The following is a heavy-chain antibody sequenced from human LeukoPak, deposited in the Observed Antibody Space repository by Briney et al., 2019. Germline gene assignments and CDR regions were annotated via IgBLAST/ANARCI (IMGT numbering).Heavy chain of an antibody. Sequence: ASVKVSCKASGYTFTSYAMYWVRQAPGQRLEWMGWINAGNGNTKYSQKFQGRVTITRDTSTSTAYMELSSLRSEDTAVYYCARDMLVAANRRPSYVGYYYYGMDVWGQGTTVTVSS. CDR2: INAGNGNT. CDR3: ARDMLVAANRRPSYVGYYYYGMDV. D-gene: IGHD1-26*01. V-gene: IGHV1-3*01. CDR1: GYTFTSYA. J-gene: IGHJ6*02.